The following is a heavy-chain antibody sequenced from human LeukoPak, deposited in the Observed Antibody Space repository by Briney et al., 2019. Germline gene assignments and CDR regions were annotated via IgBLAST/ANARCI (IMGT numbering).Heavy chain of an antibody. CDR1: GYTFTSYG. Sequence: RASVKVSCKASGYTFTSYGISWVRQAPGQGLEWMGWISGDNGNTNYAQKLQGRVTMTTDTPTSTAYMELRSLRSDDTAVYYCAREDTRRGSRGYFDYWGQGTLVTVSS. CDR3: AREDTRRGSRGYFDY. V-gene: IGHV1-18*01. CDR2: ISGDNGNT. J-gene: IGHJ4*02. D-gene: IGHD2-2*01.